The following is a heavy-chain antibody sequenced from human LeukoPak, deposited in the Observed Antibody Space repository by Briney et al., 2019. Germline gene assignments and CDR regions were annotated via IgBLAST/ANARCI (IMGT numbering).Heavy chain of an antibody. V-gene: IGHV3-30*04. Sequence: GGSLRLSCAASGFTFSSYAMSWVRQAPGKGLEWVSVISFDGSNKYYADSVKGRFTISRDNSKNTLYLQMNSLSSEDTAVYYCGRDGLFGVTTSFSVVDYWGQGTLVTVSS. CDR1: GFTFSSYA. D-gene: IGHD4-17*01. CDR2: ISFDGSNK. CDR3: GRDGLFGVTTSFSVVDY. J-gene: IGHJ4*02.